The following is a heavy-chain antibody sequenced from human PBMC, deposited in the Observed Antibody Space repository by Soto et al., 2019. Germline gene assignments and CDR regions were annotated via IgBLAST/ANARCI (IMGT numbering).Heavy chain of an antibody. CDR1: GGSISSDDYY. CDR3: ARDRSNSPDYFDY. J-gene: IGHJ4*02. D-gene: IGHD6-6*01. Sequence: LSLTCTVSGGSISSDDYYWTWIRQPPGKGLEWIGYIYYSGSTYYNPSLKSRLTISLDTSKNQFSLKLSSVSAADTAVYYCARDRSNSPDYFDYWGQGTLVTVSS. V-gene: IGHV4-30-4*01. CDR2: IYYSGST.